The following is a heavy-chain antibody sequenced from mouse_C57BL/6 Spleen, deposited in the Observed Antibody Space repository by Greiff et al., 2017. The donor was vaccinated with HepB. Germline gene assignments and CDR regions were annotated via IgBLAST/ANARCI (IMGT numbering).Heavy chain of an antibody. J-gene: IGHJ4*01. CDR1: GYTFTNYW. V-gene: IGHV1-63*01. CDR2: IYPGGGYT. Sequence: QVQLQQSGAELVRPGTSVKMSCKASGYTFTNYWIGWAKQRPGHGLEWIGDIYPGGGYTNYNEKFKGKATLTADKSSSTAYMQFSSLTSEDSAIYDCARRTTVGNYAMDYWGQGTSVTVSS. D-gene: IGHD1-1*01. CDR3: ARRTTVGNYAMDY.